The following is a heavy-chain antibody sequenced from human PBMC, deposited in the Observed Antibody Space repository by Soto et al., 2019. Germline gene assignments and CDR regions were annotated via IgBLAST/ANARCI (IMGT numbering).Heavy chain of an antibody. V-gene: IGHV4-59*08. CDR1: GGSISSYY. D-gene: IGHD4-17*01. Sequence: SETLSLTCTVSGGSISSYYWSWIRQPPGKGLEWIGYIYYSGSTNYNPSLKSRVTISVDTSKNQFSLKLSSVTAADTAVYYCARTGQNSDYGDYGGDAFDIWGQGTMVTVS. J-gene: IGHJ3*02. CDR2: IYYSGST. CDR3: ARTGQNSDYGDYGGDAFDI.